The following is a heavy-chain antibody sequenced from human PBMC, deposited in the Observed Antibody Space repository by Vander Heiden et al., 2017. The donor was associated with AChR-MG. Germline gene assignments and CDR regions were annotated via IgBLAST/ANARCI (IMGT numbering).Heavy chain of an antibody. J-gene: IGHJ5*02. CDR3: ARGHDYDILS. CDR1: GGTFSSYA. V-gene: IGHV1-69*04. Sequence: QVQLVQSGAEVKKPGFSVRDACKASGGTFSSYAISWVRHAPGQGREWIGRIIPILGIANYAQKFQGRVTITADKSTSSAYMELSSLRSEDTAVYYCARGHDYDILSWGQGTLVTVSS. CDR2: IIPILGIA. D-gene: IGHD3-9*01.